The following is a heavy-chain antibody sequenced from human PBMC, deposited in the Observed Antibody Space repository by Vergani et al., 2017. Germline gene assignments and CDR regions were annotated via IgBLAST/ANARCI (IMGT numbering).Heavy chain of an antibody. CDR3: ARQGYSYGIYYYYYMDV. Sequence: EVQLVQSGAEVKKPGESLKISCKGSGYSFTSYWIGWVRQMPGKGLEWMGIIYPGDSDTRYSPSFQGQVTIPADKSISTAYLQGSSLKASDTAMYYCARQGYSYGIYYYYYMDVWGKGTTVTVSS. V-gene: IGHV5-51*01. CDR2: IYPGDSDT. D-gene: IGHD5-18*01. J-gene: IGHJ6*03. CDR1: GYSFTSYW.